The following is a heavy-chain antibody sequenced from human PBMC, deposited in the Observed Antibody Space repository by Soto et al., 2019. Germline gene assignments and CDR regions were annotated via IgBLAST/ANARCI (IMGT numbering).Heavy chain of an antibody. V-gene: IGHV5-51*01. CDR1: GYSFTNYC. CDR2: IYPGDSDT. Sequence: WESLKISWKVSGYSFTNYCIGWVRQLPGKGLEWMAIIYPGDSDTRYSPSFQGQVTISADKSISTAYLQWSSLKASDTAMYYCARVRAYRYGRSGPFDYWGQGTQVTVSS. J-gene: IGHJ4*02. CDR3: ARVRAYRYGRSGPFDY. D-gene: IGHD5-18*01.